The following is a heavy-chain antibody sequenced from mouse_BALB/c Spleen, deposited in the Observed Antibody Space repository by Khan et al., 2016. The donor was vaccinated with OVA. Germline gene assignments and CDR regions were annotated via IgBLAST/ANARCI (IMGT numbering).Heavy chain of an antibody. CDR1: GFTFSGYG. J-gene: IGHJ1*01. D-gene: IGHD2-14*01. CDR3: ARVYYRYDEGYWFFDV. CDR2: INSNGGTS. V-gene: IGHV5-6-3*01. Sequence: ELVASGGGLVQPGGSLKLSCAASGFTFSGYGMSWVRQTPDRRLALVATINSNGGTSYYPDSVKGRFTMSRDNAKNTLHLQMSSLKSEDTAMYYCARVYYRYDEGYWFFDVWGAGTTVTVSS.